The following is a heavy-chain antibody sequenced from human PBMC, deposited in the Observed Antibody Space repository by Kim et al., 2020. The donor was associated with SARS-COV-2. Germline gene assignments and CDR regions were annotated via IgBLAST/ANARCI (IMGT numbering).Heavy chain of an antibody. Sequence: GGSLRLSCSASGFSFSDYAMNWVRQAPGKGLEWLSSITGSSDYTYYTDSVKGRFTISRDNSRNTLFFQMNNLKAEDTAVYYCAKRVKTGTPGVLDYWGQGVLDTVSS. CDR2: ITGSSDYT. CDR1: GFSFSDYA. V-gene: IGHV3-23*01. J-gene: IGHJ4*02. D-gene: IGHD1-7*01. CDR3: AKRVKTGTPGVLDY.